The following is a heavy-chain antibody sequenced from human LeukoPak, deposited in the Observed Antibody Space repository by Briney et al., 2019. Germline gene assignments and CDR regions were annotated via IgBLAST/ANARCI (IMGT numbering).Heavy chain of an antibody. D-gene: IGHD5-18*01. J-gene: IGHJ4*02. V-gene: IGHV3-23*01. CDR2: ISTSGAST. CDR3: AKEEGYSYGSNY. Sequence: PGGSLRLSCANSGFTFSRFAMSWVRQAPGKGLEWVSTISTSGASTYYADSVKGRFTISRDNSKNTLYLQMNSLRAEDTAVYYCAKEEGYSYGSNYWGQGTLVTVSS. CDR1: GFTFSRFA.